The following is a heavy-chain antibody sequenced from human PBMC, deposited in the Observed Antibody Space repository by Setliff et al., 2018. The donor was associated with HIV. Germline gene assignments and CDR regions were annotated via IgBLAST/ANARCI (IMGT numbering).Heavy chain of an antibody. CDR3: ARHSGVASPNWFDP. D-gene: IGHD3-10*01. V-gene: IGHV4-4*09. CDR1: GGSISGHY. J-gene: IGHJ5*02. Sequence: PSETLSLTCTVSGGSISGHYWSWIRQPPGRGLEWIGYIYSSGSTNFNPPLQGRVTISVDTSKNQFTLKLSSVTAADTAVYYCARHSGVASPNWFDPWGQGTLVTV. CDR2: IYSSGST.